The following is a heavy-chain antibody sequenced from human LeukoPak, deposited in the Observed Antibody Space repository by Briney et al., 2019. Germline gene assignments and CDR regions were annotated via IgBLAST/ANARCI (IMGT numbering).Heavy chain of an antibody. J-gene: IGHJ4*02. D-gene: IGHD6-13*01. Sequence: SETLSLTCAVYGGSFSGYYWSWIRQPPGKGLEWIGEINHSGSTNYNPSLKSRVTISVDTSKNQFSLKLSSVTAADTAVYYCARHRTGIAAAGPTLNFDYWGQGTLVTVSS. CDR1: GGSFSGYY. V-gene: IGHV4-34*01. CDR2: INHSGST. CDR3: ARHRTGIAAAGPTLNFDY.